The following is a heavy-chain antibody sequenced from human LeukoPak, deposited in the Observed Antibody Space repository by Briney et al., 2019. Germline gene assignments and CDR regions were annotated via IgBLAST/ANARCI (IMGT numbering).Heavy chain of an antibody. V-gene: IGHV4-31*03. D-gene: IGHD2-2*02. CDR3: ARVPATAIVGYYFDY. J-gene: IGHJ4*02. CDR1: GGSISSGGYY. Sequence: SETLSLTCTVSGGSISSGGYYWSWIRQHPGKALDWIGYIYYSGSTYYNPSLKSRVTISVDTSKNQFSLKLSSVTAADTAVYYCARVPATAIVGYYFDYWGQGTLVTVSS. CDR2: IYYSGST.